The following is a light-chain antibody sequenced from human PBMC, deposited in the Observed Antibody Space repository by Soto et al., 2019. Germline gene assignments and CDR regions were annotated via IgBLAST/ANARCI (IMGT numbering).Light chain of an antibody. J-gene: IGKJ1*01. CDR3: QQYGSSGT. CDR2: GTS. CDR1: QSVKNSY. V-gene: IGKV3-20*01. Sequence: EIVFTQSPDTLSLSPGERATLSCRASQSVKNSYLAWYQQKPGQAPRLLISGTSNRATGIPDRFSGSGSGTDFTLTISRLEPEDFAVYYCQQYGSSGTFGQGTKVDIK.